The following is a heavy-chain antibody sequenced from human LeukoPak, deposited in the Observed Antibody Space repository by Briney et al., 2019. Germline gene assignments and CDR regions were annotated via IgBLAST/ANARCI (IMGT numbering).Heavy chain of an antibody. CDR1: GFTFSSYG. Sequence: GGSLRLSCAASGFTFSSYGMHWVRQAPGKGLEWVAFIRYDGSNKYYADSVKGRFTISRDNSKNTLYLQMNSLRAEDTALYYCAREGGGYSYGLRVGYYYYMDVWGKGTTVTVSS. D-gene: IGHD5-18*01. J-gene: IGHJ6*03. V-gene: IGHV3-30*02. CDR2: IRYDGSNK. CDR3: AREGGGYSYGLRVGYYYYMDV.